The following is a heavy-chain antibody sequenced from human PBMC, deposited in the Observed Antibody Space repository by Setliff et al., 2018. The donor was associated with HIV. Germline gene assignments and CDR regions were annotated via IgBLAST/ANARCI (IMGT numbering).Heavy chain of an antibody. CDR3: ASGSGYCRNGVCYIGVHKNPDKYYFDY. J-gene: IGHJ4*02. CDR2: SIPLFGTV. D-gene: IGHD2-8*01. V-gene: IGHV1-69*05. Sequence: SVKVSCKASGDTFSNSALTWVRQAPGQGLEWMGGSIPLFGTVTYAQRFQGRVTITTDELMTTAYMELTSLRSEDTAVYYCASGSGYCRNGVCYIGVHKNPDKYYFDYWGQGTLVTVS. CDR1: GDTFSNSA.